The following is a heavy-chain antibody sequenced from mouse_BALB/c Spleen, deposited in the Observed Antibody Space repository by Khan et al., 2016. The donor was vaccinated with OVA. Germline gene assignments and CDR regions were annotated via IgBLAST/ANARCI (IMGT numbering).Heavy chain of an antibody. Sequence: EVELVESGGGLVQPGGSRKLSCAASGFTFSSFGMHLLREAPEKGLEWVAYLSFGSATIYYAYPVTGRFTISRDNPKTTLFLPMTSLRSEATALDECTRSLITPWYFDVWSAETTVTLYS. CDR1: GFTFSSFG. CDR2: LSFGSATI. J-gene: IGHJ1*01. D-gene: IGHD2-4*01. V-gene: IGHV5-17*02. CDR3: TRSLITPWYFDV.